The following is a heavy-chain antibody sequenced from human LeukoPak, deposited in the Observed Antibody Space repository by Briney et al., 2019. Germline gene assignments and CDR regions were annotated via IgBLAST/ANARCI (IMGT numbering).Heavy chain of an antibody. CDR3: AKGGPQFFDY. V-gene: IGHV3-23*01. CDR1: GFTFSNYA. CDR2: ISGSGGTT. Sequence: GGSLRLSCTASGFTFSNYAMTWVRQAPGKGLEWVSTISGSGGTTNYADSVKGRFTISRDSSKSTLYLQMNSLRAEDTAVYFCAKGGPQFFDYWGQGSLVTVSS. J-gene: IGHJ4*02. D-gene: IGHD5-24*01.